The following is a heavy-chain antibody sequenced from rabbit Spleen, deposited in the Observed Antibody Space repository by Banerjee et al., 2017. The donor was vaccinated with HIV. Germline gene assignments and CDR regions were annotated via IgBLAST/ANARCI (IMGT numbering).Heavy chain of an antibody. Sequence: QEQLEESGGGLVKPEGSLTLTCKASGFSFSDRDVMCWVRQAPGKGLEWIACIDTNDGDTDYANWPKGRFTISKTSSTTVTLQMTSLTAADTATYFCARWASSDGAFDLWVPCTLVTVS. CDR2: IDTNDGDT. V-gene: IGHV1S45*01. J-gene: IGHJ4*01. CDR1: GFSFSDRDV. CDR3: ARWASSDGAFDL. D-gene: IGHD1-1*01.